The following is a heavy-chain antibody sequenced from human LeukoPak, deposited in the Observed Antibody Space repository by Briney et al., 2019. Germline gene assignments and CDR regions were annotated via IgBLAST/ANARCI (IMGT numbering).Heavy chain of an antibody. Sequence: PSETLSLTCAVYGGSFSGYYWSWIRQPPGKGLEWTGEINHSGSTNYNPSLKSRVTISVDTSKNQFSLKLSSVTAADTAVYYCARHSVDILTGWTGYAFDIWGQGTMVTVSS. V-gene: IGHV4-34*01. CDR1: GGSFSGYY. J-gene: IGHJ3*02. CDR2: INHSGST. D-gene: IGHD3-9*01. CDR3: ARHSVDILTGWTGYAFDI.